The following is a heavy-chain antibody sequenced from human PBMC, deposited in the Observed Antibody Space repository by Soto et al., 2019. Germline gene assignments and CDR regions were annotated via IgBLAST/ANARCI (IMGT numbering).Heavy chain of an antibody. Sequence: EVQLVESGGGLVKPGGSLRLSCAASGFTFSSYSMNWVRQAPGKGLEWVSSISSSSSYIYYADSVKGRFTISRYNAKNSMYLQMNSLRAEDTAVYYCARDRRLCSSTSCYPLYYYGMDVWGQGTTVTVSS. D-gene: IGHD2-2*01. CDR1: GFTFSSYS. J-gene: IGHJ6*02. CDR2: ISSSSSYI. CDR3: ARDRRLCSSTSCYPLYYYGMDV. V-gene: IGHV3-21*01.